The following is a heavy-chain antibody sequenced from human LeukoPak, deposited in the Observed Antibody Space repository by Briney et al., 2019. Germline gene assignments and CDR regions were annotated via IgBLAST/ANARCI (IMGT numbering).Heavy chain of an antibody. CDR2: MSYDGSNK. Sequence: PGGSLRLSRAASGFTFSNFDMHGVRQAPGKGLEWVAMMSYDGSNKYTDSVKGRFTISRDNSKNMVDLYMSNLKIEDTAVYYCERDSWGFDFWGQGTLVTVSS. D-gene: IGHD7-27*01. CDR3: ERDSWGFDF. V-gene: IGHV3-30*04. J-gene: IGHJ4*02. CDR1: GFTFSNFD.